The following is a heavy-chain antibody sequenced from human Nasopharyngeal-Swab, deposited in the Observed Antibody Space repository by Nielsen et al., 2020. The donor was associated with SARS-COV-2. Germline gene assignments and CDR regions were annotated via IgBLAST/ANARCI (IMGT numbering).Heavy chain of an antibody. CDR2: INPRSGGT. Sequence: ASVKVSCKASGYTFTDYLIYWVRQAPGQGLEWMGHINPRSGGTKYAQTFQGRVIMTRDTSINTAYMELTRLNHDDTAVYFCARGFSSPRYGLDVWGQGTTVTVSS. J-gene: IGHJ6*02. V-gene: IGHV1-2*06. D-gene: IGHD6-19*01. CDR1: GYTFTDYL. CDR3: ARGFSSPRYGLDV.